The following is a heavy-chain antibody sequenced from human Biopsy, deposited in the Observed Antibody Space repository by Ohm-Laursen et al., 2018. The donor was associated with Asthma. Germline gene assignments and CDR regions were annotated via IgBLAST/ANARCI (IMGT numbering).Heavy chain of an antibody. V-gene: IGHV1-8*02. CDR3: AAAGYSGYYYRN. CDR2: MNASSGDT. D-gene: IGHD3-3*01. J-gene: IGHJ4*02. CDR1: GYPFTSFG. Sequence: ASVKVSCKASGYPFTSFGLNWVRLAAGQGLEWMGWMNASSGDTNFAPKFRGRISMIRDASISTAYLEMSSLRSDDTALYFCAAAGYSGYYYRNWGQGTLVTVSS.